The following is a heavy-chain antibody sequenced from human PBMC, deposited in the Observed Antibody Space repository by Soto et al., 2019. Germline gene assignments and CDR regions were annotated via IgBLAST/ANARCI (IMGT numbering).Heavy chain of an antibody. V-gene: IGHV1-18*01. CDR1: GYTFTSYG. D-gene: IGHD1-26*01. J-gene: IGHJ4*02. CDR3: ARLKVGATANQPLNFDY. CDR2: ISAYNGNT. Sequence: QVQLVQSGAEVKKPGASVKVSCKASGYTFTSYGISWVRQAPGQGREWMGWISAYNGNTNYAQKLQGRVTMTTDTYTSTAYKELRSLRSDDTAVDYCARLKVGATANQPLNFDYWGKGTLVTVSS.